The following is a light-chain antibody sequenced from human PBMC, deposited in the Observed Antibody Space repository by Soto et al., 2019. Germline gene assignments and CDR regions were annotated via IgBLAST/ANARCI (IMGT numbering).Light chain of an antibody. CDR2: ETS. Sequence: EIVLTQSPATLSLSPGESATLSCRASQSFGPYLAGYQQKPCQAPRRIISETSNRVTGVPSRFSGSGSGTAFTLTINSAEPEDLAIYYCQQRSRLTTFGHVTRLDIK. CDR3: QQRSRLTT. J-gene: IGKJ5*01. CDR1: QSFGPY. V-gene: IGKV3-11*01.